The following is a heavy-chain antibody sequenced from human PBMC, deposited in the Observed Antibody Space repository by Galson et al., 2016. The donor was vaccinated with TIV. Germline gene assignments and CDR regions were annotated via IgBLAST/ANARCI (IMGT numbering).Heavy chain of an antibody. CDR1: GFTFTDYY. CDR3: AREKQHTYAFLYYYYIDV. Sequence: SLRLSCAASGFTFTDYYMSWVRQAPGKGLERISYTSSSGDAVYYADSVKGRFTISRDNAKDSLYLQMNSLRAEDTAIYFCAREKQHTYAFLYYYYIDVWGKGTTVTVSS. V-gene: IGHV3-11*01. J-gene: IGHJ6*03. CDR2: TSSSGDAV. D-gene: IGHD3-16*01.